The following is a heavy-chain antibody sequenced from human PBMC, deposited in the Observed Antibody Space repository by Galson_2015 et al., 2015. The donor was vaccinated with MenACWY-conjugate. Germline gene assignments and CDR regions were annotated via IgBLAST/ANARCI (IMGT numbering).Heavy chain of an antibody. CDR2: IYSGGST. Sequence: SLRLSCAASGFTVSSNYMSWVRQAPGKGLEWVSVIYSGGSTYYADSVKGRFTISRHNSKNTLYLQMNSLRAEDTAVYYCARGAIVVVPAAIDPLDYWGQGTLVTVSS. D-gene: IGHD2-2*01. CDR1: GFTVSSNY. CDR3: ARGAIVVVPAAIDPLDY. J-gene: IGHJ4*02. V-gene: IGHV3-53*04.